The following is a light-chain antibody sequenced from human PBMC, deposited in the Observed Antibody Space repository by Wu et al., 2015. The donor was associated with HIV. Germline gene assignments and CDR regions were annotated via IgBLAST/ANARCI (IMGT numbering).Light chain of an antibody. J-gene: IGKJ1*01. Sequence: EIVLTQSPGTLSLSAGERATLFCRASQSISSNYLAWHQQKPGQAPRLLIYGASSRATGIPDRFSGSGSGTDFTLTISRLEPEDFAVYYCQQYGTSPPEWTFGQGTKVEIK. CDR2: GAS. CDR3: QQYGTSPPEWT. CDR1: QSISSNY. V-gene: IGKV3-20*01.